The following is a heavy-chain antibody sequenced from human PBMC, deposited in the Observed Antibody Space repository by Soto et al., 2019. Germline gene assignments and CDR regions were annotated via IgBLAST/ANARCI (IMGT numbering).Heavy chain of an antibody. D-gene: IGHD2-15*01. J-gene: IGHJ4*02. Sequence: PSETLSLTCAVSGDSIIGIYHWAWIRQSPGRGLEGVGYIYYSGSTYYNPSLKSRVTISVDTSKNQFSLKLSSVTAADTAVYYCARATDKDIVVAVAATELFSLVPHFDDWGQGTLVT. CDR3: ARATDKDIVVAVAATELFSLVPHFDD. CDR2: IYYSGST. CDR1: GDSIIGIYH. V-gene: IGHV4-31*11.